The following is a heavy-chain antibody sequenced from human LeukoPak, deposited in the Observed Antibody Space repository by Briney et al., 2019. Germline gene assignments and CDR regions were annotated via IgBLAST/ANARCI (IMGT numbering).Heavy chain of an antibody. J-gene: IGHJ6*03. CDR3: ASIYGDYYYYHYMDV. CDR1: GGSISSSSYY. Sequence: SETLSLTCTVSGGSISSSSYYWGWIRQPPGKGLEWIGSIYYSGSTYYNPSLKSRVTISVDTSKNQFSLKLSSVTAADTAVYYCASIYGDYYYYHYMDVWGKGTTVTISS. V-gene: IGHV4-39*01. D-gene: IGHD4-17*01. CDR2: IYYSGST.